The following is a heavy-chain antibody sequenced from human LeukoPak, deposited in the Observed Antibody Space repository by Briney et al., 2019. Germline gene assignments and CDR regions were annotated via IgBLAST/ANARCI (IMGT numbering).Heavy chain of an antibody. J-gene: IGHJ4*02. CDR2: IIPIFGTA. V-gene: IGHV1-69*13. Sequence: SVKVSCKASGYTFTNYAISWVRQAPGQGLEWMGGIIPIFGTANYAQKFQGRVTITADESTSTAYMELSSLRSEDTAVYYCARVCGGDCYENDYWGQGTLVTVSS. D-gene: IGHD2-21*02. CDR1: GYTFTNYA. CDR3: ARVCGGDCYENDY.